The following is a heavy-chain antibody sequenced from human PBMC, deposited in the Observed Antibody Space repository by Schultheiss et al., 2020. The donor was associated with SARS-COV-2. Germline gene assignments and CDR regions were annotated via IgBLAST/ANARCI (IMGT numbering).Heavy chain of an antibody. CDR1: GGSISSGGYY. CDR3: ARGAHGYYYGMDV. CDR2: IYSSGIK. Sequence: SQTLSLTCTVSGGSISSGGYYWSWIRQHPGRGLEWIGYIYSSGIKFYNPSLNSRVTMSTDTSKNQFSLKLSSVTAADTAVYYCARGAHGYYYGMDVWGQGTTVTVSS. J-gene: IGHJ6*02. V-gene: IGHV4-31*03.